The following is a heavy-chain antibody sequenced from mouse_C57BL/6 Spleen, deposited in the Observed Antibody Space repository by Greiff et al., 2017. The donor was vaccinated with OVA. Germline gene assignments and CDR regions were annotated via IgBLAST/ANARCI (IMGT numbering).Heavy chain of an antibody. D-gene: IGHD1-1*01. V-gene: IGHV1-69*01. CDR1: GYTFTSYW. CDR3: ARRSRDITTVVATPDYYAMDY. J-gene: IGHJ4*01. Sequence: QVQLQQPGAELVMPGASVKLSCKASGYTFTSYWMHWVKQRPGQGLEWIGEIDPSDSYTNYNQKFKGKSTLTVDKSSSTAYMQLSSLTSEDSAVYYGARRSRDITTVVATPDYYAMDYWGQGTSVTVSS. CDR2: IDPSDSYT.